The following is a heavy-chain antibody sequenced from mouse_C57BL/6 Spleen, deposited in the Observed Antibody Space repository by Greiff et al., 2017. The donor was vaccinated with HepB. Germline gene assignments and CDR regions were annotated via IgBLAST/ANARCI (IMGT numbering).Heavy chain of an antibody. V-gene: IGHV1-15*01. Sequence: QVQLKQSGAELVRPGASVTLSCKASGYTFTDYEMHWVKQTPVHGLEWIGAIDPETGGTAYNQKFKGKAILTADKSSSTAYMELRSLTSEDSAVYYCTRRTLGTHYYAMDYWGQGTSVTVSS. CDR2: IDPETGGT. D-gene: IGHD1-1*01. J-gene: IGHJ4*01. CDR3: TRRTLGTHYYAMDY. CDR1: GYTFTDYE.